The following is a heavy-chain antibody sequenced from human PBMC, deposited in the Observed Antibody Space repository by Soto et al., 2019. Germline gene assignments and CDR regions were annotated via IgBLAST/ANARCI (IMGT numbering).Heavy chain of an antibody. CDR3: AREWSTSGDLDY. CDR1: GFTFSSHS. Sequence: QVQLVESGGGVVQPGRSLRLSCAASGFTFSSHSIQWVRQAPGKGLERVAVISYDGSIKYYADSVKGRFTISRDNSKNTGYLQMNRLSAEDTAVFYCAREWSTSGDLDYWGQGTLVIVSS. D-gene: IGHD2-21*02. V-gene: IGHV3-30-3*01. CDR2: ISYDGSIK. J-gene: IGHJ4*02.